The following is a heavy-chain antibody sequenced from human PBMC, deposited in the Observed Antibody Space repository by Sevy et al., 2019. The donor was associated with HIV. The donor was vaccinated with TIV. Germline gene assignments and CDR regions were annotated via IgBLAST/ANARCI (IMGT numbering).Heavy chain of an antibody. CDR1: GFTFSNYA. V-gene: IGHV3-23*01. J-gene: IGHJ5*02. CDR3: AKDLARMVQGEWFDP. D-gene: IGHD3-10*01. Sequence: GGSLRLSCVVSGFTFSNYAMSWVRQAPGKGLEWVSAISASGGSTYYADSVKGRFTISRDNSKNTLYLQMNSLRADDTAVYYCAKDLARMVQGEWFDPWGQGTLVTVSS. CDR2: ISASGGST.